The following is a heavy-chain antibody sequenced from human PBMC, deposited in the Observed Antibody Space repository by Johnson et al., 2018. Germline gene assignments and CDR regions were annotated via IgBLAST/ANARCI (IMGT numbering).Heavy chain of an antibody. Sequence: QVQLVQSGGGVVQPGGSLRLSCAASGFTFSSYAMHWVRQAPGKGLEWVAVISCDGSNKYYADSVKGRFTISRDNSKNPLYLQMNSLRAEDKAVYYCAREQDYYDSSGYYSEYFQHWGQGTLVTVSS. CDR1: GFTFSSYA. V-gene: IGHV3-30-3*01. CDR2: ISCDGSNK. J-gene: IGHJ1*01. CDR3: AREQDYYDSSGYYSEYFQH. D-gene: IGHD3-22*01.